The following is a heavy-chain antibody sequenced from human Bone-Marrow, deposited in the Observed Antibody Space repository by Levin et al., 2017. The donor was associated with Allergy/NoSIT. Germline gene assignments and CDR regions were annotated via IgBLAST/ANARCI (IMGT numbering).Heavy chain of an antibody. Sequence: GESLKISCAASGFTFDDYGMSWVRQAPGKGLEWVSGINWNGGSTGYADSVKGRFTISRDNAKNSLYLQMNSLRAEDTALYHCARLAGGWLSRVQDKDHYYYYGMDVWGQGTTVTVSS. CDR3: ARLAGGWLSRVQDKDHYYYYGMDV. CDR2: INWNGGST. J-gene: IGHJ6*02. V-gene: IGHV3-20*01. D-gene: IGHD1-1*01. CDR1: GFTFDDYG.